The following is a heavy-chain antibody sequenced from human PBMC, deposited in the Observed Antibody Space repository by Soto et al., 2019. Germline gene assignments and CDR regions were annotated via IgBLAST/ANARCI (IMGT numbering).Heavy chain of an antibody. CDR3: ARDVINYYDSSGYYQAPEKYYYYYGMDV. CDR2: INPNSGGT. V-gene: IGHV1-2*04. CDR1: GYTFTGYY. D-gene: IGHD3-22*01. Sequence: GASVKVSCKASGYTFTGYYMHWVRQAPGQGLEWMGWINPNSGGTNYAQKFQGWVTMTRDTSISTAYMELSRLRSDDTAVYYCARDVINYYDSSGYYQAPEKYYYYYGMDVWGQGTTVTVSS. J-gene: IGHJ6*02.